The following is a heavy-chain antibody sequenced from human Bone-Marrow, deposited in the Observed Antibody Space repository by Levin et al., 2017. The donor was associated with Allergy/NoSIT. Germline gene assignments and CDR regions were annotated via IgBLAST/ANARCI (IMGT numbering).Heavy chain of an antibody. V-gene: IGHV3-11*01. CDR3: AKLPIFGAVIASGFDY. J-gene: IGHJ4*02. Sequence: GGSLRLSCEASGFTLSDYYMNWFRQAPGKGLQWVSYLSRDGGTIYYADSVKGRFTISRDNAKNALFLQMNSLRDEDTAVYYCAKLPIFGAVIASGFDYWGQGSLVTVSS. CDR2: LSRDGGTI. CDR1: GFTLSDYY. D-gene: IGHD3-3*01.